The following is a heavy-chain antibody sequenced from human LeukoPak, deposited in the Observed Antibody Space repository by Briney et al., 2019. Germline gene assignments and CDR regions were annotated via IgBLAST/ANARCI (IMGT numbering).Heavy chain of an antibody. CDR2: ISYDGSNE. D-gene: IGHD3-16*01. CDR1: GFTFSSYV. J-gene: IGHJ4*02. Sequence: GGSLRLSCAASGFTFSSYVMHWVRQAPGKGLGGVAIISYDGSNEYYADSVKGRFTISRDNSKNTLYLQMNSLRAADTAVYYCARDPPGGEGYYFDYWGQGTLVTVSS. CDR3: ARDPPGGEGYYFDY. V-gene: IGHV3-30*04.